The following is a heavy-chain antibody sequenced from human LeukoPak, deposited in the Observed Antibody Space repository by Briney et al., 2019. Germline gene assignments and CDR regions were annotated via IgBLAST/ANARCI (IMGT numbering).Heavy chain of an antibody. V-gene: IGHV3-30*04. J-gene: IGHJ6*02. Sequence: QTGGSLRLSCAASGFTFSSYAMHWVRQAPGKGLEWVAVISYDGSNKYYADSVKGRFTISRDNSKNTLYLQMNSLRAEDTAVYYCAKGAYSSSWYVVTQYYYYYYGMDVWGQGTTVTVSS. CDR1: GFTFSSYA. D-gene: IGHD6-13*01. CDR3: AKGAYSSSWYVVTQYYYYYYGMDV. CDR2: ISYDGSNK.